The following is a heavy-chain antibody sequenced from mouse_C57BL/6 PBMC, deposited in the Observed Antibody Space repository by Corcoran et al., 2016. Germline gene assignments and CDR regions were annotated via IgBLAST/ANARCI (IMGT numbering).Heavy chain of an antibody. V-gene: IGHV9-3*01. CDR1: GYTFTTYG. Sequence: QIQLVQSGPELKKPGETVKISCKASGYTFTTYGMSWVKQAPGKGLKWMGWINTYSGVPTYADDFKGRFAFSLETSASTAYLRINNLKNEDTATYFCARWDTSYWGQGTTLTVSS. J-gene: IGHJ2*01. D-gene: IGHD4-1*01. CDR3: ARWDTSY. CDR2: INTYSGVP.